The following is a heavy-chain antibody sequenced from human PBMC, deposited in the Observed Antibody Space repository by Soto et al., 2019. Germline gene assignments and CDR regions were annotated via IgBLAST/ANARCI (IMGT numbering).Heavy chain of an antibody. CDR3: ARMGLLHGMDV. J-gene: IGHJ6*02. CDR2: ISYDGSNK. D-gene: IGHD2-15*01. CDR1: GFTFSSYA. V-gene: IGHV3-30*09. Sequence: QVPVVESGGGVVQPGRSLRLSCAASGFTFSSYAMHWVRQAPGKGLEWVALISYDGSNKYYADSVKGRFAISRDNSQNTLYLQMNSLRAEDTAVYYCARMGLLHGMDVWGQGTTVTVSS.